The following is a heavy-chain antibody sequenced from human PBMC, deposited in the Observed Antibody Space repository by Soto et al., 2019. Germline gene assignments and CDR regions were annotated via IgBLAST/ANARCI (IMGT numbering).Heavy chain of an antibody. CDR1: GIAFNSHT. CDR3: ARGRTDYAYFES. CDR2: ISSDGSRT. V-gene: IGHV3-48*02. Sequence: LRLSCAASGIAFNSHTMYWVRQPPGKGLEWVSYISSDGSRTQYADSVKGRFTISRDNARNSLSLQMNGLRDEDTAIYYCARGRTDYAYFESWGQGTLVTVSS. J-gene: IGHJ4*02. D-gene: IGHD3-16*01.